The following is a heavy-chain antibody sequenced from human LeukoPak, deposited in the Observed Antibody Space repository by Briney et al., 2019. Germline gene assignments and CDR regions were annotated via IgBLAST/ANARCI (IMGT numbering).Heavy chain of an antibody. CDR1: GFTFDDYA. D-gene: IGHD6-13*01. CDR2: ISWNSGSI. Sequence: GGSLRLSCAASGFTFDDYAMHWVRQAPGKGLEWVSGISWNSGSIGYADSVKGRFTISRDNAKNSLYLQMNSLRAEDTALYYCAKDMFSSSFSGIDVWGQGTTVTVSS. V-gene: IGHV3-9*01. J-gene: IGHJ6*02. CDR3: AKDMFSSSFSGIDV.